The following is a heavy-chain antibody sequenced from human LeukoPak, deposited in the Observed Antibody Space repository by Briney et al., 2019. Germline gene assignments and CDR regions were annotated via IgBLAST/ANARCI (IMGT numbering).Heavy chain of an antibody. CDR1: GFIFSSYE. CDR3: ARAAPQLERRGGWYFQH. CDR2: ISSSGDII. J-gene: IGHJ1*01. D-gene: IGHD1-1*01. Sequence: PGGSLRLTCAASGFIFSSYEMNWVRQAPGKGLEWISFISSSGDIIFYEDSVKGRFTISRDNSKNTLYLQMNSLRAEDTAVYYCARAAPQLERRGGWYFQHWGQGTLVTVSS. V-gene: IGHV3-48*03.